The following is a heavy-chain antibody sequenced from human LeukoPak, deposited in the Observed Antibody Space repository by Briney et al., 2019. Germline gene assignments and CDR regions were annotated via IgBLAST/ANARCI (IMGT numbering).Heavy chain of an antibody. CDR2: IYHSGST. CDR3: TRETSSRYFDY. CDR1: GGSISSGGYY. Sequence: SQTLSLTCTVSGGSISSGGYYWSWIRQPPGKGLEWIGYIYHSGSTYYNPSLKSRVTISVDRSKNRFSLKLSSVTAADTAVYYCTRETSSRYFDYWGQGTLVTVSS. J-gene: IGHJ4*02. V-gene: IGHV4-30-2*01.